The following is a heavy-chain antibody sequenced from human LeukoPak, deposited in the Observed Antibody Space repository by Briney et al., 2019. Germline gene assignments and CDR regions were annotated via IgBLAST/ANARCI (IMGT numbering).Heavy chain of an antibody. V-gene: IGHV1-69*13. CDR1: GGTFSSYA. D-gene: IGHD6-13*01. J-gene: IGHJ4*02. Sequence: TVKVSCKASGGTFSSYAISWVRQAPGQGLEWMGGIIPIFGTANYAQKFQGRVTITADESTSTAYMELSSLRSEDTAVYYCARESGAAAGYFDYWGQGTLVTVSS. CDR2: IIPIFGTA. CDR3: ARESGAAAGYFDY.